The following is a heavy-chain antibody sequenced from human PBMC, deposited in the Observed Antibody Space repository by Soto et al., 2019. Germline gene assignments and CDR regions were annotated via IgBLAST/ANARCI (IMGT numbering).Heavy chain of an antibody. CDR1: GFTFSSYA. J-gene: IGHJ4*02. Sequence: EVQLLESGGGLVQPGGSLRLSCAASGFTFSSYAMSWVRQAPGKGLEWVSAISGSGGSTYYADSVKGRFTISRDNSKNTLYLQMNSLRAEDTAVYYCAKDYYDSSGYYLGAPVGYWGQGTLVTVSS. V-gene: IGHV3-23*01. D-gene: IGHD3-22*01. CDR3: AKDYYDSSGYYLGAPVGY. CDR2: ISGSGGST.